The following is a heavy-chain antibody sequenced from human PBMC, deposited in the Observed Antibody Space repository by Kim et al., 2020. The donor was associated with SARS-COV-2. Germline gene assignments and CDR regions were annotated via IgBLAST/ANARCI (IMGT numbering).Heavy chain of an antibody. D-gene: IGHD5-12*01. J-gene: IGHJ4*02. CDR1: GGSISSGDYY. V-gene: IGHV4-30-4*01. CDR3: ARARWLQMALFDY. Sequence: SETLSLTCTVSGGSISSGDYYWSWIRQPPGKGLEWIGYIYYSGSTYYNPSLKSRVTISVDTSKNQFSLKLSSVTAADTAVYYCARARWLQMALFDYWGQGTLVTVSS. CDR2: IYYSGST.